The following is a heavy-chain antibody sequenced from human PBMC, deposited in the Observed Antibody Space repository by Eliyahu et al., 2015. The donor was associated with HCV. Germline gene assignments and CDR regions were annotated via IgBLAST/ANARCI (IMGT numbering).Heavy chain of an antibody. J-gene: IGHJ6*02. CDR3: ARVPPPRYFDWLSQTTVYYGMDV. CDR1: GFTXXSXD. V-gene: IGHV3-13*01. CDR2: IGTAGXT. D-gene: IGHD3-9*01. Sequence: EVQLVESGGGLVQPGGSLRLSCAASGFTXXSXDMXWFRQXTGKGLEWVSAIGTAGXTYYPGSVKGRXXISRENAKNSLYLQMNSLRAEDTAVYYCARVPPPRYFDWLSQTTVYYGMDVWGQGTTVTVSS.